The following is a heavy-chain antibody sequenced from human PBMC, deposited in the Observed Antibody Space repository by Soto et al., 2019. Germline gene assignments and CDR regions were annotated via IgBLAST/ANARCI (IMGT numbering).Heavy chain of an antibody. CDR2: ITDSGDDT. J-gene: IGHJ4*02. CDR3: AKLGSSSWSPHYYFDY. D-gene: IGHD2-2*01. Sequence: GGSLRLSCAASGFAFNNYALGWVRQAPGKGLEWVSAITDSGDDTYYIDSVKGRFTISRDNSKSTLYLQMNSLRAEDTAIYYCAKLGSSSWSPHYYFDYWGQGTLVTVSS. V-gene: IGHV3-23*01. CDR1: GFAFNNYA.